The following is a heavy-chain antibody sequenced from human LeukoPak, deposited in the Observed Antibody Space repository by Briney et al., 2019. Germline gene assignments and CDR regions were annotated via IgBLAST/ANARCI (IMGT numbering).Heavy chain of an antibody. D-gene: IGHD3-10*01. J-gene: IGHJ5*02. CDR2: IIPIFGTA. CDR3: ASNPYGSEPSFDP. CDR1: GGTFSSYA. Sequence: ASVKVSCKASGGTFSSYAISWVRQAPGQGLEWMGGIIPIFGTANYAQKFQGRVTITTDESTSTAYMELSSLRSEDTAVYYCASNPYGSEPSFDPWGQGTLVTVSS. V-gene: IGHV1-69*05.